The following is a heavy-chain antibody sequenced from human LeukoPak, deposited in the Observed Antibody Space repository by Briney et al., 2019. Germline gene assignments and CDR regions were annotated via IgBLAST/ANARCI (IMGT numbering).Heavy chain of an antibody. V-gene: IGHV4-39*01. D-gene: IGHD5-18*01. J-gene: IGHJ4*02. CDR2: IYYSGST. CDR3: VRHFQDTAMVSYYFDY. CDR1: GGSSSSSSYS. Sequence: KPSETLSLTCTVSGGSSSSSSYSWGWIRQPPGKGLEWIGSIYYSGSTYYNPSLKSRVTISVDTSKNQFSLKLSSVTAADTAVYYCVRHFQDTAMVSYYFDYWGQGTLVTVSS.